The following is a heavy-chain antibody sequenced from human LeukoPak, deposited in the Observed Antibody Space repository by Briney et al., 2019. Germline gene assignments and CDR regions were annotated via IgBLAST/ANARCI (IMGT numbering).Heavy chain of an antibody. Sequence: GGSLRLSCAASGFNFDDYVMNWVRQAPGKGLEWVSGINWNGGSRGYADSVKGRFTISRDNAKNSLYLQMNSLRAEDTALYYCARSRHSYDSTGFPHYWGQGTLVTVSS. J-gene: IGHJ4*02. CDR1: GFNFDDYV. CDR3: ARSRHSYDSTGFPHY. D-gene: IGHD3-22*01. CDR2: INWNGGSR. V-gene: IGHV3-20*04.